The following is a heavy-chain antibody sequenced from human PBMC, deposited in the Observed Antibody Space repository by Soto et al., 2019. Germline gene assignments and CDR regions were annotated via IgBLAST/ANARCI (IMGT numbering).Heavy chain of an antibody. CDR2: IIPIFGTA. CDR3: ASDKYCSGGSCPTFDY. CDR1: GGTFSSYA. D-gene: IGHD2-15*01. Sequence: SVKVSCKASGGTFSSYAISWVQQAPGQGLEWMGGIIPIFGTANYAQKFQGRVTITADESTSTAYMELSSLRSEDTAVYYCASDKYCSGGSCPTFDYWGQGTLVTVSS. J-gene: IGHJ4*02. V-gene: IGHV1-69*13.